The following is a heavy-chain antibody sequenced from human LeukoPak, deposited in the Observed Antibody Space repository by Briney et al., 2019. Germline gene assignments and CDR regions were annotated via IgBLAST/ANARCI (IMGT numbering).Heavy chain of an antibody. V-gene: IGHV4-4*07. D-gene: IGHD3-9*01. CDR2: IYTSGST. CDR1: GGSISSYY. J-gene: IGHJ6*03. CDR3: ARSILTGYYYYMDV. Sequence: PSETLSLTCTVSGGSISSYYWSWIRQPAGKGLEWIGRIYTSGSTNYNPSLKSRVTMSVDTSKNQFSLKLSSVTAADTAVYYCARSILTGYYYYMDVWGKGTTVTISS.